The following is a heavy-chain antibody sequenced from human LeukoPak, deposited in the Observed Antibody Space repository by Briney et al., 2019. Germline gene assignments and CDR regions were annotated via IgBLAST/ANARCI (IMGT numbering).Heavy chain of an antibody. CDR3: ATERNLGN. CDR1: GFTFSSYS. CDR2: IKQDGSEK. V-gene: IGHV3-7*05. Sequence: GGSLRLSCAASGFTFSSYSMNWVRQAPGKGLEWVANIKQDGSEKCYVDSVKGRFTISRDNTKNSLYLQMNSLRAEDTAFYYCATERNLGNWGQGTLVTVSS. D-gene: IGHD7-27*01. J-gene: IGHJ4*02.